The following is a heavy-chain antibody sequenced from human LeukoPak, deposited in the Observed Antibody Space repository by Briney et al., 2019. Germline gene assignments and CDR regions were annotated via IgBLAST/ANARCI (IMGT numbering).Heavy chain of an antibody. J-gene: IGHJ4*02. Sequence: SETLSLTCTVSGGSISSSSYYWGWIRQPPGKGLEWIGSIYHSGSTYYNPSLKSRVTISVDTSKNQFSLKLSSVTAADTAVYYCARRGYDFWSGYYQPFEYRGQGTLVTVSS. CDR3: ARRGYDFWSGYYQPFEY. D-gene: IGHD3-3*01. CDR1: GGSISSSSYY. V-gene: IGHV4-39*07. CDR2: IYHSGST.